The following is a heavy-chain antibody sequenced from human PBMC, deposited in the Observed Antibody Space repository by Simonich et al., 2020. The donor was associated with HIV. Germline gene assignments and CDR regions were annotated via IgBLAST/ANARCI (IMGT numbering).Heavy chain of an antibody. CDR3: AKDRYYNFWSGYYDY. Sequence: EVQLLESGGGLVQPGGSLRLSCAASGFTFSSYDMSWVRQAPGKGWGWVSAISGSGGSTYNANTVKGRFTISRDNSKNTLYLQMNSLRAEDTAVYYCAKDRYYNFWSGYYDYWGQGTLVTVSS. J-gene: IGHJ4*02. CDR2: ISGSGGST. CDR1: GFTFSSYD. V-gene: IGHV3-23*01. D-gene: IGHD3-3*01.